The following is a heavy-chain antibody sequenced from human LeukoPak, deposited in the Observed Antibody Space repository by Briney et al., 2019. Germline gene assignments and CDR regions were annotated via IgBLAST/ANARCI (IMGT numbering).Heavy chain of an antibody. CDR3: ARDLDSRFDY. V-gene: IGHV3-21*01. CDR2: ISSSSSYI. Sequence: GGSLRLSCAASGFTFSSYSMNWVRQAPGKGLEWVSSISSSSSYIYYADSVKGRFTISGDNAKNSLYLQMNSLRAEDTAVYYCARDLDSRFDYWGQGTLVTASS. D-gene: IGHD6-13*01. CDR1: GFTFSSYS. J-gene: IGHJ4*02.